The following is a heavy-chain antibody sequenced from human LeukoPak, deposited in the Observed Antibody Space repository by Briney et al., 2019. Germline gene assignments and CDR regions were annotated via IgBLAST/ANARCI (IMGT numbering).Heavy chain of an antibody. J-gene: IGHJ6*03. CDR2: IYYSGST. CDR1: GGSISSSSYY. V-gene: IGHV4-39*01. CDR3: ARILRDYYYYMDV. D-gene: IGHD3-3*01. Sequence: SETLSLTCTVSGGSISSSSYYWGWIRQPPGKGLEWIGSIYYSGSTYYNPSLKSRVTISVDTSKNQFSLKLSSVTAADTAVYYRARILRDYYYYMDVWGKGTTVTVSS.